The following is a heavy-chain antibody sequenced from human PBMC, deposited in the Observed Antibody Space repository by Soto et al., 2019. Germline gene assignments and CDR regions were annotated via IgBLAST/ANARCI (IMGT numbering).Heavy chain of an antibody. CDR1: GNSINNDY. Sequence: SETLSLTCAVSGNSINNDYWSLIRQPPGKVVEWIGHIDYNGNTIYNPPVKGRVTITVDTAESQCSLGLSSVSAADTAVYYWGRTLALWNPRVAFDPWGQGTLVTVSS. CDR2: IDYNGNT. V-gene: IGHV4-59*08. D-gene: IGHD3-16*01. CDR3: GRTLALWNPRVAFDP. J-gene: IGHJ5*02.